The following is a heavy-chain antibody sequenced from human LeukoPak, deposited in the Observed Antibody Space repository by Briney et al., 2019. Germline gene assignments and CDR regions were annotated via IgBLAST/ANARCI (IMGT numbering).Heavy chain of an antibody. CDR1: GYTFTSYY. CDR3: AGSTSGFDY. J-gene: IGHJ4*02. Sequence: ASVKVSCKASGYTFTSYYMHWVRQAPGQGLEWMGIINPSGGSTNYAQKFQGRVTMTRDTSISTAYMELSRLRSDDTAVYYCAGSTSGFDYWGQGTLVTVSS. V-gene: IGHV1-2*02. D-gene: IGHD2-2*01. CDR2: INPSGGST.